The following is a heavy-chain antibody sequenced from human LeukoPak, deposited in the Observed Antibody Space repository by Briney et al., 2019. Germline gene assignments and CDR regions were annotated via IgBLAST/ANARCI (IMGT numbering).Heavy chain of an antibody. CDR3: ARDRSGDDDFWSGYYTNYFDP. Sequence: NPSETLSLTCAVYGGSFSGYYWSWIRQAPGKGLEWVSYISSSGSTIFYADSLKGRFTISRDNAKNSLYLQMNSLRVEDTAVYYCARDRSGDDDFWSGYYTNYFDPWGQGTLVTVSS. V-gene: IGHV3-11*04. CDR2: ISSSGSTI. D-gene: IGHD3-3*01. CDR1: GGSFSGYY. J-gene: IGHJ5*02.